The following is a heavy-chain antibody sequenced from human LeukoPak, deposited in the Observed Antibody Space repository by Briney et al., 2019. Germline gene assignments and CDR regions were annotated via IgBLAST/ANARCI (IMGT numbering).Heavy chain of an antibody. CDR2: ISYDGSNK. V-gene: IGHV3-30-3*01. J-gene: IGHJ4*02. CDR1: GFTFSSYA. CDR3: ARAMGSFTADPYPFDY. D-gene: IGHD3-10*01. Sequence: TGGSLRLSCAASGFTFSSYAMHWVRQAPGKGLEWVAVISYDGSNKYYADSVKGRFTISRDNSKNTLYLQMNSLRAEDTAVYYCARAMGSFTADPYPFDYWGQGTLVTVSS.